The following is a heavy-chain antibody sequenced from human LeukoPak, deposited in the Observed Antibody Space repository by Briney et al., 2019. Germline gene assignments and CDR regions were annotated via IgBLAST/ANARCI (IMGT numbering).Heavy chain of an antibody. Sequence: SETLSLTCTVSGDPISNYYWIWIRHSPGKELEWIGYMYNRGSTIYNPSPKSRVTISTDTSKNQFSLRLTSVTAADTAVYYCARAEKAVTGTLDSWGQGTLITVSS. J-gene: IGHJ4*02. CDR2: MYNRGST. V-gene: IGHV4-59*01. CDR3: ARAEKAVTGTLDS. D-gene: IGHD6-19*01. CDR1: GDPISNYY.